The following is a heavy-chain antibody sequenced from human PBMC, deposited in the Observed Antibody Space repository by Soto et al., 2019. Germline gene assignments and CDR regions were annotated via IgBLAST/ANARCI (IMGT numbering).Heavy chain of an antibody. CDR3: ARDPAFGALDY. V-gene: IGHV3-7*01. CDR1: AFTFSSYW. Sequence: PGGSLRISCAASAFTFSSYWMDWVRQAPGKGLEWVSDTNPYGSTTSYVDSVKGRFTVSRDNAKNSLYLQMNSLRVEDTAVYYCARDPAFGALDYWGLGTLVTVSS. D-gene: IGHD3-10*01. J-gene: IGHJ4*02. CDR2: TNPYGSTT.